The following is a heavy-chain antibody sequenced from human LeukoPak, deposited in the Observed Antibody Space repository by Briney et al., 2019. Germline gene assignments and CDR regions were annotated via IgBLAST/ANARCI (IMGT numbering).Heavy chain of an antibody. CDR1: GYTFTVYY. CDR3: ARGDCSSTSCYTHPFDY. J-gene: IGHJ4*02. Sequence: ASVKVSCKASGYTFTVYYMHWVRQAPGQGLEWMGWINPNSGGTNYAQKFQGRVTMTRDTSISTAYMELSRLRSDDTAVYYCARGDCSSTSCYTHPFDYWGQGTLVTVSS. D-gene: IGHD2-2*02. V-gene: IGHV1-2*02. CDR2: INPNSGGT.